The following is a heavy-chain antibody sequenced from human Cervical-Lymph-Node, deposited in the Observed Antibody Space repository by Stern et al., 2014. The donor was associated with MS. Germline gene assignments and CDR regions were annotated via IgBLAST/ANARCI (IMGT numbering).Heavy chain of an antibody. Sequence: QLQLQESCPGLVKPSQTLCLTCTVSGDSISSGHYYWSWIRQHPGEGLEWIGYIHYSGYTYYNPSLKSRITMSVDTSENQFSLNLTSVTAADTAVYYCARERGSGSLDYWGQGTLVTVSS. V-gene: IGHV4-31*03. CDR1: GDSISSGHYY. J-gene: IGHJ4*02. D-gene: IGHD3-10*01. CDR2: IHYSGYT. CDR3: ARERGSGSLDY.